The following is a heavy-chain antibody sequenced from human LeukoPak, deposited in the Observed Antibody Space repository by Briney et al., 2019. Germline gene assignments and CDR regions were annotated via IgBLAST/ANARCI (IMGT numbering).Heavy chain of an antibody. V-gene: IGHV1-69*13. CDR3: ARGRDATIFGVVNYYYYYMDV. CDR2: IIPIFGRA. Sequence: GASVKVSCKASGGTFSSYAISWVRQAPGQGLEWMGRIIPIFGRANYAQKFHGTDTITAEESPSTAYMELSSLRSEDTAVYYCARGRDATIFGVVNYYYYYMDVWGKGTTVTVSS. CDR1: GGTFSSYA. J-gene: IGHJ6*03. D-gene: IGHD3-3*01.